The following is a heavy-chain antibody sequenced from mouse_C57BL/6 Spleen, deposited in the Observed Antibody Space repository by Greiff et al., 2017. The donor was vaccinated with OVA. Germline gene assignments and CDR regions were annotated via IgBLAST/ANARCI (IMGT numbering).Heavy chain of an antibody. V-gene: IGHV5-4*01. CDR3: ARDPDYYGSSLYYFDY. CDR1: GFTFSSYA. D-gene: IGHD1-1*01. Sequence: EVQLVESGGGLVKPGGSLKLSCAASGFTFSSYAMSWVRQTPEKRLEWVATISDGGSYTYYPDNVKGRFTISRDNAKNNLYLQMSHLKSEDTAMYYCARDPDYYGSSLYYFDYWGQGTTLTVSS. J-gene: IGHJ2*01. CDR2: ISDGGSYT.